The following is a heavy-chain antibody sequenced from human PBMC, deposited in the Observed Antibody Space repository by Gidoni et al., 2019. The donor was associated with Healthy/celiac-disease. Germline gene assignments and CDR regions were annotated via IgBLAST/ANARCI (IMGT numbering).Heavy chain of an antibody. J-gene: IGHJ4*02. D-gene: IGHD6-13*01. V-gene: IGHV3-48*02. CDR1: GFNFSSYS. CDR2: ISSSSSTI. Sequence: EVQLVESGGGLVQPGGSLSLSCGASGFNFSSYSMNWVRQAPGKGLEWVSYISSSSSTIYYADSVKGRFTIARDNAKNSLYLQMNSLRDEDTAVYYCARGIAAAGKGPFDYWGQGTLVTVSS. CDR3: ARGIAAAGKGPFDY.